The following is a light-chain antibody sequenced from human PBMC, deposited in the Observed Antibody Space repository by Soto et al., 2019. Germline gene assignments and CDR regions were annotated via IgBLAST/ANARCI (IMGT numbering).Light chain of an antibody. CDR1: QVIGSRY. J-gene: IGKJ4*01. CDR3: QQYNNWPLT. Sequence: EIVMTQSPGTLSLSPGERATISCRASQVIGSRYLAWYHQKPGQAPRLLIYDASTMATGFPARFSGSGSGTEFTLTISSLQSEDFAVYYCQQYNNWPLTFGGGTKVEIK. V-gene: IGKV3-15*01. CDR2: DAS.